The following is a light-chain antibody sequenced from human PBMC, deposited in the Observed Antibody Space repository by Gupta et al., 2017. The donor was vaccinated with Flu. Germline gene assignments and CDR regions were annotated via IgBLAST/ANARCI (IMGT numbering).Light chain of an antibody. V-gene: IGKV2-30*01. CDR2: KVS. CDR3: MQGTRWPPH. Sequence: VTLGQPASISCRASQSLLYVDGNTFLSWFHQRPGQSPRRLIYKVSNRDSGVPDRFSGSGSDTDFTLRISRGEAEDAGVYFCMQGTRWPPHFGQGTKLEIK. CDR1: QSLLYVDGNTF. J-gene: IGKJ2*01.